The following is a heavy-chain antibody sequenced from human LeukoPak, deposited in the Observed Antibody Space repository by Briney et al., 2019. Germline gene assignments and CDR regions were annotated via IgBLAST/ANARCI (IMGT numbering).Heavy chain of an antibody. V-gene: IGHV4-39*01. CDR1: GGSISTSSYY. CDR2: IYYSEST. CDR3: ARLGQRGTFGGPDY. J-gene: IGHJ4*02. D-gene: IGHD1-26*01. Sequence: SETLSLTCTVPGGSISTSSYYWGWIRQPPGKGLEWIGSIYYSESTYYNPSLKSRVTIFVDTSKNQFSLNLSSVTAADTAVYYCARLGQRGTFGGPDYWGQGTLVTVSS.